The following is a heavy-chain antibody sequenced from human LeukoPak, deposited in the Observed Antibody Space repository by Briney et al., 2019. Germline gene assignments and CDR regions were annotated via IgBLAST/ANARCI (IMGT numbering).Heavy chain of an antibody. D-gene: IGHD5-18*01. CDR2: ISYDGSNK. J-gene: IGHJ6*02. V-gene: IGHV3-30*18. CDR3: AKAPGGYSYGYYYYYGMDV. CDR1: GFTFSSFG. Sequence: GRSLRLSCAASGFTFSSFGMHWVRQAPGKGLEWVAVISYDGSNKYYADSVKGRFTISRDNSKTTLFLQMNSLRAEDTAVYYCAKAPGGYSYGYYYYYGMDVWGQGTTVTVSS.